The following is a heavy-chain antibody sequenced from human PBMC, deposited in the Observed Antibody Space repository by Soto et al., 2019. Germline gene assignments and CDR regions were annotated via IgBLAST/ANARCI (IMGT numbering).Heavy chain of an antibody. D-gene: IGHD6-19*01. J-gene: IGHJ1*01. CDR2: ISANGGRA. CDR1: GFTFASHA. V-gene: IGHV3-23*01. CDR3: ASWVIALGGTGYFRH. Sequence: EAQLLESGGDLIQPGGSLTLSCAASGFTFASHAMSWVRQAPGKGLEWVSGISANGGRANYADSVKGRSSLSRDNSKNTMFLQMDSLTAEDTAIYYCASWVIALGGTGYFRHWGQGTLVTVSS.